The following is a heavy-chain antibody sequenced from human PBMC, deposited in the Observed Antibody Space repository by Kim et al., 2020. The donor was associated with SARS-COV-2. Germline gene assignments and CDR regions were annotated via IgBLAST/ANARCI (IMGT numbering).Heavy chain of an antibody. Sequence: ASVKVSCKASGYTFTSYAMHWVRQAPGQRLEWMGWINAGNGNTKYSQKFQGRVTITRDTSASTAYMELSSLRSEDTAVYYCARDPPHYYDSSGPYYYYMDVWGKGTTVTVSS. J-gene: IGHJ6*03. CDR2: INAGNGNT. CDR3: ARDPPHYYDSSGPYYYYMDV. CDR1: GYTFTSYA. D-gene: IGHD3-22*01. V-gene: IGHV1-3*01.